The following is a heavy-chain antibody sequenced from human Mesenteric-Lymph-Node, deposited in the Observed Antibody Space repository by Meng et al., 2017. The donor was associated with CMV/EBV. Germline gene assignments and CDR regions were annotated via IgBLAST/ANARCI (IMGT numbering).Heavy chain of an antibody. CDR3: ARDPGTGGNYFDY. CDR1: GYTFTGSS. V-gene: IGHV1-2*06. J-gene: IGHJ4*02. D-gene: IGHD3-16*01. CDR2: INPHSGDT. Sequence: KGSGYTFTGSSLPWVRQAPGQGLAWMGRINPHSGDTNFAQRFQGRVTMTRDTTISTAYMELSRLRSDDTAVYYCARDPGTGGNYFDYWGQGTLVTVSS.